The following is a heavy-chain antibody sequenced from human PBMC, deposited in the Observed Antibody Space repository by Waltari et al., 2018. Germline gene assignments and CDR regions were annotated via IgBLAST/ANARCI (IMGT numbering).Heavy chain of an antibody. CDR1: GFTFRRYA. D-gene: IGHD3-22*01. J-gene: IGHJ3*02. CDR3: ANLEEYYYDSSGYYPIAFDI. Sequence: EVQLVASGGGLVQPGGSLSLSCAASGFTFRRYAMSWVRQAPGHGLEWFSAISGSGGSTYYADSVKGRFTISRDNSKNTLYLQMNSLRAEDTAVYYCANLEEYYYDSSGYYPIAFDIWGQGTMVTVSS. CDR2: ISGSGGST. V-gene: IGHV3-23*04.